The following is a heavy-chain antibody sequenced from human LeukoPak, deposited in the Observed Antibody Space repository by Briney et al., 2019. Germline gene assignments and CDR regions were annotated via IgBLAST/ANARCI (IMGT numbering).Heavy chain of an antibody. Sequence: PGGSLRLSCAASGFTFSSYATSWVRQAPGKGLEWVSAISGSGGSTYYADSVKGRFTISRDNSKNTLYLQMNSLRAEDTAVYYCAKGTYYDSSGYYYAVGAFDIWGQGTMVTVSS. CDR1: GFTFSSYA. J-gene: IGHJ3*02. V-gene: IGHV3-23*01. CDR3: AKGTYYDSSGYYYAVGAFDI. D-gene: IGHD3-22*01. CDR2: ISGSGGST.